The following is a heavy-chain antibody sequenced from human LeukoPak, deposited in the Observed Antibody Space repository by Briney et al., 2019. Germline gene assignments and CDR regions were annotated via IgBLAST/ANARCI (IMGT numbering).Heavy chain of an antibody. Sequence: PGGSLRLSCAVSGFIFSNYAMSWVRQAPGKGLEWVSGISGSGGNTYHADSVKGRFTISRDNSKNTIYLQMNSLRVEDTAIYYCAKDYLGSSNAFNIWGQGTMVTVSP. CDR2: ISGSGGNT. D-gene: IGHD6-13*01. V-gene: IGHV3-23*01. CDR1: GFIFSNYA. J-gene: IGHJ3*02. CDR3: AKDYLGSSNAFNI.